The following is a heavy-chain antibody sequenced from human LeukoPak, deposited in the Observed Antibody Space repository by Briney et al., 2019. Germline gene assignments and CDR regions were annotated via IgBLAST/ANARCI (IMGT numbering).Heavy chain of an antibody. J-gene: IGHJ3*02. Sequence: SETLSLTCAVYGGSFSGYYWSWIRQPPGKGLEWIGEFNHSGSTNYNPSLKSRVTISVDTSKNQFSLKLSSVTAADTAVYYCARVSNYYGSGSYSTTDAFDIWGQGTMVTVSS. D-gene: IGHD3-10*01. V-gene: IGHV4-34*01. CDR3: ARVSNYYGSGSYSTTDAFDI. CDR1: GGSFSGYY. CDR2: FNHSGST.